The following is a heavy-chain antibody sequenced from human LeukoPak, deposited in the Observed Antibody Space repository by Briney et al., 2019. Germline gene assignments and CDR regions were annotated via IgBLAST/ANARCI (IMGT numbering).Heavy chain of an antibody. J-gene: IGHJ4*02. CDR3: ARVVTYYDSSGQDY. V-gene: IGHV4-39*07. D-gene: IGHD3-22*01. CDR1: GGSISSSSYY. Sequence: SETMSLTCTVSGGSISSSSYYWGWIRQPPGKGLEWIGSIYYSGSTYYNPSLKSRVTISVDTSKNQFSLKLSSVTAADTAVYYCARVVTYYDSSGQDYWGQGTLVTVSS. CDR2: IYYSGST.